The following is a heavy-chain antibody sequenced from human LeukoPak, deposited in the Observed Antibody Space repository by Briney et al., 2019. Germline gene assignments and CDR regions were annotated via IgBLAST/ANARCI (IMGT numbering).Heavy chain of an antibody. CDR2: ISYDGSNK. Sequence: GGSLRLSCAASGFTFSSYAMHWVRQAPGKGLEWVAVISYDGSNKYYADSVKGRFTISRDNSKNTLYLQMNSLRAEDTAVYYCARDPWDAAGFDYWGQGTLSPSPQ. J-gene: IGHJ4*02. V-gene: IGHV3-30*01. CDR1: GFTFSSYA. CDR3: ARDPWDAAGFDY. D-gene: IGHD6-13*01.